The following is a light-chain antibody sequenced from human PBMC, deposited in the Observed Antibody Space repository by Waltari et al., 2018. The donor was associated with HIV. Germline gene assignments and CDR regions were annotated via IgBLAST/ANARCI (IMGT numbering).Light chain of an antibody. Sequence: SYELTQPPSVSVSPGQTASISCSGDKLGNKYPCWYQQRPGQSPVLLIYRDSKRPSGIPERFSGSNSGNTATLTISGAQAMDEADYYCQAWDSTTAVFGTGTKVTVL. V-gene: IGLV3-1*01. J-gene: IGLJ1*01. CDR1: KLGNKY. CDR3: QAWDSTTAV. CDR2: RDS.